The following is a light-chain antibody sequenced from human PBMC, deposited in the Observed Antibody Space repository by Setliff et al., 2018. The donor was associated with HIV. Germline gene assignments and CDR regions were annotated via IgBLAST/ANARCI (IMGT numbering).Light chain of an antibody. CDR3: CSYAGSNTLQV. Sequence: QSALTQPRSVSGSPGQSVTISCTGTSSDVGGYNYVSWYQQHPGKAPKLMIYDVSKRPSGVPDRFSGSKSGNTASLTISGLQAEDEADYHCCSYAGSNTLQVCGGGTKVTVL. CDR2: DVS. J-gene: IGLJ3*02. CDR1: SSDVGGYNY. V-gene: IGLV2-11*01.